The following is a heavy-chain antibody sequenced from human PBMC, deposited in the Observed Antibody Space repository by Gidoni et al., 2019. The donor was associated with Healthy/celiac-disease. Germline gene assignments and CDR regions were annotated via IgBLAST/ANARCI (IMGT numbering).Heavy chain of an antibody. CDR2: STPSGGST. CDR3: ARGYIVATRVSLEVDY. V-gene: IGHV1-46*01. D-gene: IGHD5-12*01. CDR1: GYTFTRSY. Sequence: QVQLVQSGAEVKKPGASVKGSCKASGYTFTRSYMHWVRQAPGQGLGWMGISTPSGGSTSYAQKFQGRVTMTRDTSTSTVYMELSSLRSEDTAVYYCARGYIVATRVSLEVDYWGQGTLVTVSS. J-gene: IGHJ4*02.